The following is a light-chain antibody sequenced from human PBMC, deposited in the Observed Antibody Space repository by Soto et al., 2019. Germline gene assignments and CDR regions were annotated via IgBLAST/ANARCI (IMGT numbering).Light chain of an antibody. J-gene: IGLJ3*02. Sequence: QPVLTQSPSASASLGASVKLTCTLSSGHSNYAIAWHQQQPEKGPRYLMKLNSDGSHSKGDGIPDRFSGSSSGAERYLTISSLPAEEEADYYCQTWGTGIWVFGGGTKLTVL. CDR1: SGHSNYA. CDR2: LNSDGSH. CDR3: QTWGTGIWV. V-gene: IGLV4-69*01.